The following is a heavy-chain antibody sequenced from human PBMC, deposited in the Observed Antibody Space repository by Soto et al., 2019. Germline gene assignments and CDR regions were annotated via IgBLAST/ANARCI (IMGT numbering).Heavy chain of an antibody. Sequence: GGSLRLSCAASGFTFSNAWMNWVRQAPGKGLEWVGRIKSKSDGGTTDYAAPVQGRFIVSRDDPKNTLYLQMQSLRTEDTAVYYCATDPFSGSYYGFYIWGQGTMVTVSS. CDR2: IKSKSDGGTT. CDR1: GFTFSNAW. CDR3: ATDPFSGSYYGFYI. V-gene: IGHV3-15*01. D-gene: IGHD1-26*01. J-gene: IGHJ3*02.